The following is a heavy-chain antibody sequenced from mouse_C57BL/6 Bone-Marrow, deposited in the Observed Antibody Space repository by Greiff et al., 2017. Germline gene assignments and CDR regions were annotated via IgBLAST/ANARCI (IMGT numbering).Heavy chain of an antibody. CDR3: ARLPYYYGSSYGWFAY. J-gene: IGHJ3*01. Sequence: EVKVVESGGDLVKPGGSLKLSCAASGFTFSSYGMSWVRQTPDKRLEWVATISSGGSYTYYPDSVKGRFTISRDNAKNTLYLQMSSLKSEDTAMYYCARLPYYYGSSYGWFAYWVQGTLVTVSA. V-gene: IGHV5-6*01. D-gene: IGHD1-1*01. CDR2: ISSGGSYT. CDR1: GFTFSSYG.